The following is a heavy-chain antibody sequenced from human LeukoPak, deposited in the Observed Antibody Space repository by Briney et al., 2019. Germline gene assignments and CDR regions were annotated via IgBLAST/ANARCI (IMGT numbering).Heavy chain of an antibody. J-gene: IGHJ4*02. CDR1: GGSITFGSYY. Sequence: SQTLSLTCTVSGGSITFGSYYWTWLRQPAGKGLEWIGRIYTSGRTFYNPSLKSRVTISMDTSMNQFSLRLNSVTAADTAVYYCARARVIPASFNDWGQGALVTVSS. CDR2: IYTSGRT. CDR3: ARARVIPASFND. V-gene: IGHV4-61*02. D-gene: IGHD3-16*02.